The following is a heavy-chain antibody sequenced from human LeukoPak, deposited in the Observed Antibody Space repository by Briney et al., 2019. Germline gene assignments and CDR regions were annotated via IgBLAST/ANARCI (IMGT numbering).Heavy chain of an antibody. D-gene: IGHD5-18*01. J-gene: IGHJ3*02. CDR2: LNHSGST. V-gene: IGHV4-34*01. CDR3: ARDYGGYSYVAAFDI. CDR1: GGSFSGYY. Sequence: PSETLSLTCAVDGGSFSGYYWSWIRQPPGKGLEWIGELNHSGSTNYNPSLKSRVTISVDTSKNQFSLKLSSVTAADTAVYYCARDYGGYSYVAAFDIWGQGTMVTVSS.